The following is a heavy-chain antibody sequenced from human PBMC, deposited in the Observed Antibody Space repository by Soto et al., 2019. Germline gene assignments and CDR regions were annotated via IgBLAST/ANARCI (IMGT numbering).Heavy chain of an antibody. V-gene: IGHV4-30-4*01. CDR1: GDSISTADYY. Sequence: SETLSLTCTVSGDSISTADYYWNWIRQPPGKGLEWIGYIYYSGSTYYIPSLKSRVTISVDTSKNQISLKLNSVTAADTAVYYRARGIYSTSSFFDSWGQGTLVTVSS. D-gene: IGHD6-6*01. CDR3: ARGIYSTSSFFDS. CDR2: IYYSGST. J-gene: IGHJ4*02.